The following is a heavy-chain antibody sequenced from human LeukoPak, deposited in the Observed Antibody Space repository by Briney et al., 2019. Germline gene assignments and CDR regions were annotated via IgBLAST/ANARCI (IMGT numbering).Heavy chain of an antibody. D-gene: IGHD3-9*01. J-gene: IGHJ4*02. V-gene: IGHV4-59*01. CDR1: GGSISSYY. CDR3: ARSQILTGYLYYFDY. Sequence: PSETLSLTCTVSGGSISSYYWSWIRQPPGKGLEWIGYIYYSGSTNYNPSLKSRVTISVDTSKNQFSLKLSSVTAADTAVYYCARSQILTGYLYYFDYWGQGTLVTVSS. CDR2: IYYSGST.